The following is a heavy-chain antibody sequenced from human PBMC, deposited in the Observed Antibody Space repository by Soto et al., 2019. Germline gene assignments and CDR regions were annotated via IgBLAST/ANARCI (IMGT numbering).Heavy chain of an antibody. CDR2: IIPIFGTA. CDR1: GGTFSSYA. CDR3: ARGSDPYYYYYGMDV. Sequence: SVKVSCKASGGTFSSYAISWVRQAPGQGLEWMGGIIPIFGTANYAQKFQGRVTITADKSTSTAYMELSSLRSEDTAVYYCARGSDPYYYYYGMDVWGQGTTATVSS. V-gene: IGHV1-69*06. J-gene: IGHJ6*02.